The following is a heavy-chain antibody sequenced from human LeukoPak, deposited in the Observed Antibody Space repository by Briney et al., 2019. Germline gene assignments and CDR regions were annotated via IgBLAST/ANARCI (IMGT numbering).Heavy chain of an antibody. CDR3: ARAPRQDSSSWFFNY. V-gene: IGHV3-30*04. Sequence: GGYLRLSCAASGFTFSNYAMHWVRQAPRKGLEWVVVISNDGRNKYYTDSVRGRFTSSRDNTKSTLYLQMNSLRAEDTALYYCARAPRQDSSSWFFNYWGQGTLVTASS. CDR2: ISNDGRNK. D-gene: IGHD6-13*01. CDR1: GFTFSNYA. J-gene: IGHJ4*02.